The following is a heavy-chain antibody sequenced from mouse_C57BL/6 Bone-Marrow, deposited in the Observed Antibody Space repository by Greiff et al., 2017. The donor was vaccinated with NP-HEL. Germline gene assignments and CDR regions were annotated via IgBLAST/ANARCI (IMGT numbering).Heavy chain of an antibody. CDR2: INPYNGDT. V-gene: IGHV1-20*01. CDR1: GYSFTGYF. D-gene: IGHD2-3*01. J-gene: IGHJ2*01. Sequence: EVQLQQSGPELVKPGDSVKISCKASGYSFTGYFMNWVMQSHGKSLEWIGRINPYNGDTFYNQKFKGKATLTVDKSSSTAHMELRSLTSEDSAVYYCARREDGYFYFDYWGQGTTLTVSS. CDR3: ARREDGYFYFDY.